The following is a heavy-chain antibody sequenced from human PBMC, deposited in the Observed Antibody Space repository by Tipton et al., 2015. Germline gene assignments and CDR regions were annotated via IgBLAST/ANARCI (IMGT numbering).Heavy chain of an antibody. Sequence: LSLTCTVSGGSVSSSSYYWGWIRQTPGKGLEWVANIKQDESEKNYVDSVKGRFTISRDNAKNSLYLQMNSLRADDTAVYYCARGALGRRSDAFDIWGQGTMVTVSS. D-gene: IGHD3-16*01. V-gene: IGHV3-7*01. CDR2: IKQDESEK. J-gene: IGHJ3*02. CDR1: GGSVSSSSYY. CDR3: ARGALGRRSDAFDI.